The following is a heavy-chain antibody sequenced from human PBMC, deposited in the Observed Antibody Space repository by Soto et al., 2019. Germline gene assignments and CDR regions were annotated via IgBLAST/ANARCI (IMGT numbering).Heavy chain of an antibody. J-gene: IGHJ4*02. Sequence: QVQLVQSGAEVKKPGASVKVSCKASGSTFPSSPVSWVRQAPGQGLEWMGWINAHNGNTKYAQKFQGRLTMTTDTYTGTGYMELRSLRSDDTAIYFCAIADYGDPDYWGQGTLVTVSS. CDR2: INAHNGNT. CDR1: GSTFPSSP. CDR3: AIADYGDPDY. V-gene: IGHV1-18*01. D-gene: IGHD4-17*01.